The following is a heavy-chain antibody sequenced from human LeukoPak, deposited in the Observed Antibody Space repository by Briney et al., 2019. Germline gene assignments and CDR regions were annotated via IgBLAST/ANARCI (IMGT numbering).Heavy chain of an antibody. V-gene: IGHV4-30-4*01. CDR3: ASTSKYIGSGRDDSFDI. CDR2: ISYSGGT. J-gene: IGHJ3*02. CDR1: GGSISTGGYY. D-gene: IGHD3-10*01. Sequence: ASETLSLTCTVSGGSISTGGYYWSWIRQPPGKGLEWIGYISYSGGTYYNPSLKSRVSISEDTSKSQFSLKMSSVTAADRAVYYCASTSKYIGSGRDDSFDIWGQGTMVTVSS.